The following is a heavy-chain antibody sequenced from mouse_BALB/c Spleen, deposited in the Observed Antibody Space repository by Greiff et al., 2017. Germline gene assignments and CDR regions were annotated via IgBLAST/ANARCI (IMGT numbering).Heavy chain of an antibody. Sequence: VQLQQSGAELVRPGTSVKVSCKASGYAFTNYLIEWVKQRPGQGLEWIGVINPGSGGTNYNEKFKGEATLTADKSSSTAYMQLSSLTSDDSAVYFCARGEITTPFAYWGQGTLVTVSA. J-gene: IGHJ3*01. V-gene: IGHV1-54*01. CDR3: ARGEITTPFAY. D-gene: IGHD2-4*01. CDR1: GYAFTNYL. CDR2: INPGSGGT.